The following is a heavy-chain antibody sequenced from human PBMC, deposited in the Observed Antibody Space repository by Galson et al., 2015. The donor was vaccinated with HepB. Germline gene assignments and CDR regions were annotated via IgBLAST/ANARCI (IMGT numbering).Heavy chain of an antibody. J-gene: IGHJ5*02. D-gene: IGHD3-3*02. CDR2: ISYDGNNT. CDR3: ARDHRAHHLWSGYFSLDP. Sequence: SLRLSCAASGFTFSAYGLHWVRQAPGKGLEWVSSISYDGNNTSYIDSVEGRFTIFRDNSKNTVYLQINGLRSEDTSVYYCARDHRAHHLWSGYFSLDPWGQGTLVTVSS. V-gene: IGHV3-30*10. CDR1: GFTFSAYG.